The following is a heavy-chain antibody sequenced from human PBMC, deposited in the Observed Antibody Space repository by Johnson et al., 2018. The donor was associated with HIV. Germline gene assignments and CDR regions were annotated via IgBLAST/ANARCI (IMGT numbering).Heavy chain of an antibody. Sequence: QEQLVESGGGVVQPGRSLRLSCAASGFPFSNYGMHWVRQAPGKGLEWVAFIRFDGSNKYYVDSVKGRFPISRDSSKNTLYLQMNSLRPEDTAVYYCARGGVGRYDSSASPQRAFDIWGQGTMVTVSS. CDR1: GFPFSNYG. CDR2: IRFDGSNK. J-gene: IGHJ3*02. D-gene: IGHD3-22*01. CDR3: ARGGVGRYDSSASPQRAFDI. V-gene: IGHV3-30*02.